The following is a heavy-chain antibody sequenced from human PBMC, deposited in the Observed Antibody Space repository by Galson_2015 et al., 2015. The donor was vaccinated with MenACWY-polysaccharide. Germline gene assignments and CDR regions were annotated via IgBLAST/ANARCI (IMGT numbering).Heavy chain of an antibody. CDR3: ARGFYDILTRYPKNFDY. D-gene: IGHD3-9*01. J-gene: IGHJ4*02. CDR2: IHYTGRT. CDR1: GGSITNHDNY. Sequence: TLSLTCTVSGGSITNHDNYWSWIRRPPGKGLEWIGYIHYTGRTFFNPSLKSRLTISVDTSKNQFSLKLTSVTAADTAIYYYARGFYDILTRYPKNFDYWGQGTLVTVSS. V-gene: IGHV4-30-4*08.